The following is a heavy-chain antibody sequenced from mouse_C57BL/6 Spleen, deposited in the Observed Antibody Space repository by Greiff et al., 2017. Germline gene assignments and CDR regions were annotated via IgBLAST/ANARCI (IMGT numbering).Heavy chain of an antibody. CDR1: GFTFSNYW. V-gene: IGHV6-3*01. J-gene: IGHJ2*01. CDR2: IRLKSGNYAT. D-gene: IGHD4-1*01. Sequence: EVKVVESGGGLVQPGGSMKLSCVASGFTFSNYWMNWVRQSPEKGLEWVAQIRLKSGNYATHYAESVKGRFTISRDDSKSSVYLQMNNLRAEDTGIYYCTGDWDYFDYWGQGTTLTVSS. CDR3: TGDWDYFDY.